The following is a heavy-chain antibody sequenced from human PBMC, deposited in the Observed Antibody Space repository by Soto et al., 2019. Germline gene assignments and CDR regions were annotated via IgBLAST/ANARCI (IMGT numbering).Heavy chain of an antibody. J-gene: IGHJ6*03. Sequence: GGSLRLSYAASGFTFDDYAMHWVRQAPGKGLEWVSGISWNSGSIGYADSVKGRFTISRDNAKNSLYLQMNSLRAEDTALYYCAKDIVAMLYYYMDVWGKGTTVTVSS. D-gene: IGHD2-2*01. CDR1: GFTFDDYA. CDR3: AKDIVAMLYYYMDV. CDR2: ISWNSGSI. V-gene: IGHV3-9*01.